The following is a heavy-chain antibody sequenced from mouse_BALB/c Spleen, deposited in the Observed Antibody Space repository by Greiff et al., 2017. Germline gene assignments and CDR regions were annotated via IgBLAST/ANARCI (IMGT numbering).Heavy chain of an antibody. CDR2: ISTYYGNT. CDR1: SYTFTDYA. D-gene: IGHD2-14*01. V-gene: IGHV1-67*01. CDR3: ARSGYGAWFAY. J-gene: IGHJ3*01. Sequence: VQLQQSGPELVRPGVSVKISCKGSSYTFTDYAMHWVKQSHAKSLEWIGVISTYYGNTNYNQKFKGKATMTVDKSSSTAYMELARLTSEDSAVYYCARSGYGAWFAYWGQGTLVTVSA.